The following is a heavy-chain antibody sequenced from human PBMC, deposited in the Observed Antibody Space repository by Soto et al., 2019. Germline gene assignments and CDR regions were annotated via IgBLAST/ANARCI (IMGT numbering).Heavy chain of an antibody. V-gene: IGHV4-39*01. CDR2: IYYSGRT. CDR3: ARLRRDGYNYDY. J-gene: IGHJ4*02. Sequence: QLQLQESGPGLVKPSETLSLTCTVSGGSISSSSYYWGWIRQPTGKGLEWIGSIYYSGRTYYNPSLKRRVTISVDTSNNQFSLKLSSVTAADTPVYYCARLRRDGYNYDYWGQGTLVTVSS. CDR1: GGSISSSSYY. D-gene: IGHD5-12*01.